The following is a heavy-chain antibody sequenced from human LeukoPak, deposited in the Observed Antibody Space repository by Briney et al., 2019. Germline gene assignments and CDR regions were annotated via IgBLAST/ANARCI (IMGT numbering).Heavy chain of an antibody. CDR2: IYHSGST. CDR1: GGSISSSNW. V-gene: IGHV4-4*02. Sequence: SETLSLTCAVSGGSISSSNWWSWIRQPPGKGLEWIGEIYHSGSTNYNPSLKSRVTISVDKSKTQFSLKVRSVTAADTAVYYCARRITGTTSDSFDYWGQGILVTVSS. CDR3: ARRITGTTSDSFDY. D-gene: IGHD1-20*01. J-gene: IGHJ4*02.